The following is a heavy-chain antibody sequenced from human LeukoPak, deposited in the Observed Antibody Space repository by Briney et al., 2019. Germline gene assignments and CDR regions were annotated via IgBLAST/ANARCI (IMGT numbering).Heavy chain of an antibody. CDR3: AKAYGSGWAPFDY. Sequence: GGSLRLSCAASGFTFSSYAMSWVRQAPGKGLEWVPTISGSGGSTDYADSVKGRFTISRDNSKNTLYLQMNSLRAEDTAVYYCAKAYGSGWAPFDYWGQGTLVTVSS. V-gene: IGHV3-23*01. J-gene: IGHJ4*02. CDR2: ISGSGGST. CDR1: GFTFSSYA. D-gene: IGHD6-19*01.